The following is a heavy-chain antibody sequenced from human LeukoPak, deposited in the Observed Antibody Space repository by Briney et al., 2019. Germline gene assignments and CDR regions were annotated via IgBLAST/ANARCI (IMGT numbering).Heavy chain of an antibody. CDR1: GFTFSDYW. V-gene: IGHV3-7*01. CDR3: ARRGTVTGLNY. J-gene: IGHJ4*02. CDR2: IKQDGSEE. Sequence: GGSLRLSCAAAGFTFSDYWMSWVRQAPGKGLECVANIKQDGSEEYYVDSVKGRFTISRDNAKNSLYLQMNSLRAEDTAVYYCARRGTVTGLNYWGQGTLVTVSS. D-gene: IGHD3-9*01.